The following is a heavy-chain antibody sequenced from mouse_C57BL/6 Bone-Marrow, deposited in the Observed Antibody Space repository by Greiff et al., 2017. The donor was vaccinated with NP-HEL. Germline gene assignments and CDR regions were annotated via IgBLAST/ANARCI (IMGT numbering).Heavy chain of an antibody. Sequence: EVQLVESGGGLVQSGRSLRLSCATSGFTFSDFYMEWVRQAPGKGLEWIAASRNKANDYTTEYSASVKGRFIVSRDTTPGNLYLQMKALGAEDTAIYYCASDAGGNRFAYWGQGTLVTVSA. D-gene: IGHD2-1*01. CDR3: ASDAGGNRFAY. CDR2: SRNKANDYTT. J-gene: IGHJ3*01. CDR1: GFTFSDFY. V-gene: IGHV7-1*01.